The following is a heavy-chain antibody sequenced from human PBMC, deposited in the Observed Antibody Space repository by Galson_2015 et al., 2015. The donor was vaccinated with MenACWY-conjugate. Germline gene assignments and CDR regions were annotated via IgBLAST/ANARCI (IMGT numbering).Heavy chain of an antibody. V-gene: IGHV3-74*01. CDR2: ISPDGSVT. Sequence: SLRLSCAASGFTFNQYWMHWVRHAPGKGLVWVSRISPDGSVTNYADSVKGRFTLSRDNAKNTLYLQMNSLRGDDTAVYYCTRGNDGYGRFYPWGQGTLVTVSS. CDR1: GFTFNQYW. D-gene: IGHD5-24*01. J-gene: IGHJ5*02. CDR3: TRGNDGYGRFYP.